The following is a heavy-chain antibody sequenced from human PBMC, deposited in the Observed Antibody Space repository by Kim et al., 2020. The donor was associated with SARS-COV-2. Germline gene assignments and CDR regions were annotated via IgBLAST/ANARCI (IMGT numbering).Heavy chain of an antibody. J-gene: IGHJ4*02. CDR2: SYYIGST. CDR3: ARDRRGGGSPHLDY. CDR1: GGSISSGCYY. Sequence: SETLSLTCTVSGGSISSGCYYWSWIRQHPGKGLEWIGYSYYIGSTYYNPSLKSRVTISVDTSKNQFSLKLSSGTAADTAVYYCARDRRGGGSPHLDYWGQGTLVTVSS. V-gene: IGHV4-31*03. D-gene: IGHD3-10*01.